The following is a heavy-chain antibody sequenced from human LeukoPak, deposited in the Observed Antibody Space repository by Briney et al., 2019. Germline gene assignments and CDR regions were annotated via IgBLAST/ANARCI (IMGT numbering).Heavy chain of an antibody. CDR2: ISYDGSNK. D-gene: IGHD1-14*01. CDR1: GFTFSSYA. Sequence: GGSLRLSCAASGFTFSSYAMHWVRQAPGKGLEWVAVISYDGSNKYYADSVKGRFTISRDNSKNTLYLQMNSLRAEDTAVYYRARGPDSTTPNWGQGTLVTVSS. V-gene: IGHV3-30*04. CDR3: ARGPDSTTPN. J-gene: IGHJ4*02.